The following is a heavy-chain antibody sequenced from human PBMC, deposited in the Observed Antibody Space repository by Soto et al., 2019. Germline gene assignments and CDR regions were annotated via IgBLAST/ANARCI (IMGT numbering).Heavy chain of an antibody. D-gene: IGHD6-19*01. CDR3: AKGGRQWLITSDFNY. CDR1: GFTFSDYA. CDR2: VSHDGRNT. V-gene: IGHV3-30*18. J-gene: IGHJ4*02. Sequence: VQLVESGGGVVQPGRSLRLSCAASGFTFSDYAMHWVRQAPGKGLEWVAGVSHDGRNTHYADSVKGRFTISRDSSKSTVFLEATRLRAEDTAVYYCAKGGRQWLITSDFNYWGQGALVTVSS.